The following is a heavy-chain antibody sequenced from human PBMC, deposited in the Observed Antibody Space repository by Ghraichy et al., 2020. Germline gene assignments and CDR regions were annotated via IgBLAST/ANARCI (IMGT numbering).Heavy chain of an antibody. J-gene: IGHJ4*02. CDR3: ARDSSVGDGRNPCFDY. CDR2: TYYRSKWYN. D-gene: IGHD5-24*01. Sequence: QTLSLTCAISGDSVSSNSGAWNWIRQSPSRGLEWLGRTYYRSKWYNDYALSVKSRITINPDTSKNQFSLQLNSVTLEDTAVYYCARDSSVGDGRNPCFDYWGQGTLVTVSS. V-gene: IGHV6-1*01. CDR1: GDSVSSNSGA.